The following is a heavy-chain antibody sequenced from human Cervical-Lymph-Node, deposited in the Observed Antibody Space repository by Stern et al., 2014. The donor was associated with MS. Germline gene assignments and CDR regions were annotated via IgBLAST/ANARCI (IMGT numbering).Heavy chain of an antibody. CDR3: ARDFDPRNSGYEDWLDS. Sequence: EVQLEESGGGLVQPGGSVRLSCTASGFTFRNYWMSWVRQAPGKGLEWVANIREDGSDKNYVDSVKGRFAISRDNAKNSLYLQMNSLRVEDTAVYYCARDFDPRNSGYEDWLDSWGQGTLVTVSS. J-gene: IGHJ5*01. D-gene: IGHD5-12*01. CDR2: IREDGSDK. V-gene: IGHV3-7*01. CDR1: GFTFRNYW.